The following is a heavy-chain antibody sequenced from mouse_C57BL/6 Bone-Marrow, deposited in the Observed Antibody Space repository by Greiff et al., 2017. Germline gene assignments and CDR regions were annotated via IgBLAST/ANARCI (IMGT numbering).Heavy chain of an antibody. D-gene: IGHD2-1*01. CDR2: FYPGGGSI. CDR1: GYTFSGYA. J-gene: IGHJ3*01. V-gene: IGHV1-62-2*01. CDR3: ARHEGEMDYGNGWFAY. Sequence: VQLQQSGGELVKPGASVKLSCTASGYTFSGYAMHWVRQRSGKGLEWIGWFYPGGGSIKYNEKFKDKATLAVDKSSSTVYMELSSLIAEDSAVYFGARHEGEMDYGNGWFAYWGQGTLVTVSA.